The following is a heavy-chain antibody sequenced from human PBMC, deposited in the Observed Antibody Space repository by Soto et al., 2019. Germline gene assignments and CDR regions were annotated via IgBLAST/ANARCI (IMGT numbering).Heavy chain of an antibody. V-gene: IGHV3-23*01. CDR2: IRGSGGST. J-gene: IGHJ3*02. CDR1: GFTFSSYA. CDR3: AKIPHSSSWYLDAFDI. Sequence: EVQLLESGGGLVQPGGSLILSCAASGFTFSSYAMSWVRQAPGKGLEWVSAIRGSGGSTYYADSVKGRFTISRDNSKNTLYLQMNSLRAEDTAVYYAAKIPHSSSWYLDAFDIWGQGTMVTVSS. D-gene: IGHD6-13*01.